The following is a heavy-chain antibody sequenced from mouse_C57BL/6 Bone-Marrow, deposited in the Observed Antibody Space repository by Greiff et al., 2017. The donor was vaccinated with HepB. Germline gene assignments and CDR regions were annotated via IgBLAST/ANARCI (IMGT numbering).Heavy chain of an antibody. V-gene: IGHV1-53*01. CDR1: GYTFTSYW. CDR2: INPSNGGT. J-gene: IGHJ1*03. Sequence: QVQLKQSGTELVKPGASVKLSCKASGYTFTSYWMHWVKQRPGQGLEWIGNINPSNGGTNYNEKFKSKATLTVDKSSSTAYMQLSSLTSEDSAVYYCARWITTVGFDVWGTGTTVTVSS. CDR3: ARWITTVGFDV. D-gene: IGHD1-1*01.